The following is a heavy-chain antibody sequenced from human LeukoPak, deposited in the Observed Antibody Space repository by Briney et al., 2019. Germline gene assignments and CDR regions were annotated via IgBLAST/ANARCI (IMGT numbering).Heavy chain of an antibody. D-gene: IGHD1-26*01. CDR3: ARMKGYSYSDY. V-gene: IGHV1-69*13. CDR2: TIPFYGAT. Sequence: SVKVSCKASGGTLNNYAINWVRQAPGQGLEWMGGTIPFYGATNYAAKFQGRVTITADESTGTVYMELSSLRSEDTAVYYCARMKGYSYSDYWGQGTLVTVSS. J-gene: IGHJ4*02. CDR1: GGTLNNYA.